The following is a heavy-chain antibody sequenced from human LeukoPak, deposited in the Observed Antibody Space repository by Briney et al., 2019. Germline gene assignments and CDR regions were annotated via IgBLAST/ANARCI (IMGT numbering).Heavy chain of an antibody. CDR1: GFTFSSYS. J-gene: IGHJ4*02. V-gene: IGHV3-48*01. D-gene: IGHD6-13*01. CDR3: ARSYLAAAGPFDY. Sequence: GGSLRLSCAASGFTFSSYSMNWVRQAPGKGLEWVSYISSSSSTIYYADSVKGRFTISRDNAKNSQYLQMNSLRAEDMALYYCARSYLAAAGPFDYWGQGTLVTVSS. CDR2: ISSSSSTI.